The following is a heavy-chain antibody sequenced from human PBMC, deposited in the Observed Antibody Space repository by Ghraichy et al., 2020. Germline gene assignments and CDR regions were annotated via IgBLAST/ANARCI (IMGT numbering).Heavy chain of an antibody. CDR1: GFSVSGNY. J-gene: IGHJ4*02. CDR3: ATGRRTYTSTWFFLDN. Sequence: GGSLRLSCAASGFSVSGNYMIWVRQAPGKGLEWVSDIYGAGDTYNADSVKGRFTMSRDNSKNTLYLQMNSLRAEDTAVYYCATGRRTYTSTWFFLDNWGQGALVTVSS. V-gene: IGHV3-53*01. D-gene: IGHD6-13*01. CDR2: IYGAGDT.